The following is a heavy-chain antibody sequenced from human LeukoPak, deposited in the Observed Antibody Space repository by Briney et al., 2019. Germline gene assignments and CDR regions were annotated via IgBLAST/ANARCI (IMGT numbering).Heavy chain of an antibody. D-gene: IGHD6-19*01. CDR1: EFTFSSHA. Sequence: GGSLRLSCAASEFTFSSHAMIWVRQAPGKGREWVSSITSTSSHIFYADSVKGRFTISRDNAKNSLYLQMNSLRAEDTAVYYCARDPSNTSGWKTWFEPWGQGTLVTVSS. CDR2: ITSTSSHI. J-gene: IGHJ5*02. CDR3: ARDPSNTSGWKTWFEP. V-gene: IGHV3-21*01.